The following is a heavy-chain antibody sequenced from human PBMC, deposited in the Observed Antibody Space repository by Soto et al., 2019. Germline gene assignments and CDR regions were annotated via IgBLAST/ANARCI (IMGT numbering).Heavy chain of an antibody. J-gene: IGHJ5*02. V-gene: IGHV2-5*02. CDR2: PYWDDDE. D-gene: IGHD6-19*01. CDR1: GFSLSTSGEG. CDR3: VHRAVNGDALLDP. Sequence: SGPTLVNPTQTLTLTCTFSGFSLSTSGEGVGWIRQPPGKALEWLALPYWDDDERFSPSLKSRLSIPKDTSTNQVALTMTDVDQKDTGPYYCVHRAVNGDALLDPWGQRTLVTVSS.